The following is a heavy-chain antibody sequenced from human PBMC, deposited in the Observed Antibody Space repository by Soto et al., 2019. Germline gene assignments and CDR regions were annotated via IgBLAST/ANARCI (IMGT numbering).Heavy chain of an antibody. CDR1: GGSFSGYY. CDR2: INHSGST. D-gene: IGHD1-26*01. CDR3: ARVPLGAPRYIYYNWLDP. Sequence: SETLSLTCAVYGGSFSGYYWSWIRQPPGKGLEWIGEINHSGSTNYNPSLKSRVTISVDTSKNQFSLKLSSVTAADTAVYYCARVPLGAPRYIYYNWLDPWGQGTLVTVPS. V-gene: IGHV4-34*01. J-gene: IGHJ5*02.